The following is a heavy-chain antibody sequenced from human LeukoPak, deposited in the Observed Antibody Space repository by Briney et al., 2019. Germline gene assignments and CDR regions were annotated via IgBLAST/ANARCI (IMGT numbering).Heavy chain of an antibody. D-gene: IGHD5-24*01. V-gene: IGHV4-4*07. CDR3: AREGGGPRWLAP. CDR2: IHPSGTS. Sequence: PSETLSLTRNVSVGSISSYSWSWIRQPAGKGLGWIGRIHPSGTSNYNPSLRSRVTMSVDTSKTQFSLNLTSVTAADTAVYYCAREGGGPRWLAPWVPGTPVTVSS. CDR1: VGSISSYS. J-gene: IGHJ5*02.